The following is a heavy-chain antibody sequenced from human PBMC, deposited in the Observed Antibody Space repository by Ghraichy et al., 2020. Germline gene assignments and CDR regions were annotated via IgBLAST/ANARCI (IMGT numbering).Heavy chain of an antibody. D-gene: IGHD3-22*01. CDR3: ARDLHYYDISGYPDPNLYYGMDV. CDR1: GYSFSSYG. CDR2: ISAYNGKT. J-gene: IGHJ6*02. V-gene: IGHV1-18*01. Sequence: ASVKVSCKASGYSFSSYGISWVRQAPGQGLEWMGWISAYNGKTNYTQKLQGRVTMTTDTSTNTAYMELGSLRSDDTAVYYCARDLHYYDISGYPDPNLYYGMDVWGQGTTVTVSS.